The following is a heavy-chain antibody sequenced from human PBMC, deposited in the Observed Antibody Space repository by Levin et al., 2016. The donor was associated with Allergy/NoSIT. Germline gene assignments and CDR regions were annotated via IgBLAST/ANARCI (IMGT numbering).Heavy chain of an antibody. V-gene: IGHV3-33*03. Sequence: GGSLRLSCVASGFTFDTYAMHWVRQVAGKELEWVAVIWKDGINKFYTDSVKGRFIISRDNSKNTVYLQMNSLRAEDTALYYCVPSIVVPGSLDYWGQGTLVTVSS. D-gene: IGHD1-26*01. J-gene: IGHJ4*02. CDR3: VPSIVVPGSLDY. CDR1: GFTFDTYA. CDR2: IWKDGINK.